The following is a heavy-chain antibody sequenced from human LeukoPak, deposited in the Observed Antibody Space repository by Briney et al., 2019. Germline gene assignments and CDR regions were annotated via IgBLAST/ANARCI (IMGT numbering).Heavy chain of an antibody. CDR2: VHYSGTA. CDR1: DGSITNYD. CDR3: ARGYGDSRVEGRYFHS. D-gene: IGHD4-17*01. V-gene: IGHV4-59*01. Sequence: SETLSLTSTVYDGSITNYDWSWVRQPPGKGLGFIGHVHYSGTANYNPSLRSGVTISIDTPKKHFFLKLKSVTAADAAVYYCARGYGDSRVEGRYFHSWGQGTLVTVSS. J-gene: IGHJ4*02.